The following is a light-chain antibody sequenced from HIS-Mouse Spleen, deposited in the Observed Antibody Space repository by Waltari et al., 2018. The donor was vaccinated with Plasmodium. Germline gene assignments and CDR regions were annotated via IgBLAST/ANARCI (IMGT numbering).Light chain of an antibody. Sequence: SYELTQPPSVSVSPGQTARNTCSGDALPKTYAYWYPQKSGQAPVLVIYEDSKRPSGIPERFSGSSSGTMATLTISGAQVEDEADYYCYSTDSSGNHRVFGGGTKLTVL. V-gene: IGLV3-10*01. CDR2: EDS. CDR3: YSTDSSGNHRV. CDR1: ALPKTY. J-gene: IGLJ3*02.